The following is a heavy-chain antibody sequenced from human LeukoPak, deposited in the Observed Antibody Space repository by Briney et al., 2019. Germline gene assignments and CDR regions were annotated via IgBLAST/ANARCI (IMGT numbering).Heavy chain of an antibody. CDR1: GFTFSSYA. Sequence: GGSLRLSCAASGFTFSSYAMSWVRQSPGKGLEWVSAISGGGGSTYYADSVKGRFTISRDNSKNTLYLQMNSLRAEDTAVYYCAKDPGYDFWSGEYFDYWGQGTLATVSS. J-gene: IGHJ4*02. CDR3: AKDPGYDFWSGEYFDY. CDR2: ISGGGGST. V-gene: IGHV3-23*01. D-gene: IGHD3-3*01.